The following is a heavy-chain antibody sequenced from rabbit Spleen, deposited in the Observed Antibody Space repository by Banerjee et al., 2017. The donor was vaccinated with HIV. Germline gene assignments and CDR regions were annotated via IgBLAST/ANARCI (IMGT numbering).Heavy chain of an antibody. J-gene: IGHJ4*01. CDR1: GFTLSSYYM. V-gene: IGHV1S45*01. CDR3: ARDAGSGPYIDGYFDL. D-gene: IGHD8-1*01. Sequence: QEQLEESAGGLVQPGGSLKLSCKASGFTLSSYYMNWVRQAPGKGLEWIACVYTGNGKTYYASWARGRITISKTSSTTVTLQMTSLTVADMATYFCARDAGSGPYIDGYFDLWGPGTLVTVS. CDR2: VYTGNGKT.